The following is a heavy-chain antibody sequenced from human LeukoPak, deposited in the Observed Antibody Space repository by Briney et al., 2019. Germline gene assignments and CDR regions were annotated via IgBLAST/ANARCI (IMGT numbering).Heavy chain of an antibody. J-gene: IGHJ5*02. CDR1: GGSISSGGYY. D-gene: IGHD2-15*01. CDR3: ARHVDGGGSYNWFDP. V-gene: IGHV4-39*01. CDR2: IYYSGST. Sequence: SETLSLTCTVSGGSISSGGYYWSWIRQHPGKGLEWIGSIYYSGSTYYNPSLKSRVTISVDTSKNQFSLKLSSVTAADTAVYYCARHVDGGGSYNWFDPWGQGTLVTVSS.